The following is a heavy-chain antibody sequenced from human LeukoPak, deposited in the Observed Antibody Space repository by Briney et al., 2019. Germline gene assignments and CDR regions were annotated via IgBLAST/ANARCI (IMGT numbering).Heavy chain of an antibody. CDR3: AKVPGGDYPMSRFDP. D-gene: IGHD4-17*01. CDR2: ISGSGGST. J-gene: IGHJ5*02. V-gene: IGHV3-23*01. Sequence: GASLRLSCAASGFTFSNYAMSWVRQAPGKGLEWVSAISGSGGSTYYADSVKGRFTISRDNSKNTLYLQMNSLRAEDTAVYYCAKVPGGDYPMSRFDPWGQGTLVTVSS. CDR1: GFTFSNYA.